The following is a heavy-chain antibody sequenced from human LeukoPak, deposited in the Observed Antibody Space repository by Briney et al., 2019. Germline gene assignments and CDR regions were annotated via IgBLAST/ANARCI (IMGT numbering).Heavy chain of an antibody. J-gene: IGHJ4*02. CDR1: GFTFSSYS. CDR3: ARGNSRGFDY. V-gene: IGHV3-48*02. Sequence: PGGSLRPSCAASGFTFSSYSMNWVRQAPGKGLEWVSYISSSSSTIYYADSVKGRFTISRDNAKNSLYLQMNSLRDEDTAVYYSARGNSRGFDYWGQGTLVIVSS. D-gene: IGHD6-13*01. CDR2: ISSSSSTI.